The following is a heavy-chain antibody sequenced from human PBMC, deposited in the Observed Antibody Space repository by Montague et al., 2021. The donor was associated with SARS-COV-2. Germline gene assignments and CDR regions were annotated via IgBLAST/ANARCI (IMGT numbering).Heavy chain of an antibody. J-gene: IGHJ4*02. V-gene: IGHV3-53*04. Sequence: SLRLSCAASTFTVSSNYMSWVRQAPGKGLEWVSVIHKDGTTYYADSVKGRFTISRHNSKNTLFLQMNSLTAEDTAMYYCARTKDDYYDSSGPLDYWGQGTLVTVSS. CDR2: IHKDGTT. CDR1: TFTVSSNY. CDR3: ARTKDDYYDSSGPLDY. D-gene: IGHD3-22*01.